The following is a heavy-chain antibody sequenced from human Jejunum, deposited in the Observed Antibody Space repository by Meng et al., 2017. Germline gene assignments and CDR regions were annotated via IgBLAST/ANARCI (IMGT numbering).Heavy chain of an antibody. CDR2: IYHNGNT. CDR1: GGSISSSHW. V-gene: IGHV4-4*02. CDR3: ARLGYCSSTSCYPDY. Sequence: QVQLQESGPGLVKPSGTLSLTCAVSGGSISSSHWWSWVRQPPGKGLEWIGEIYHNGNTNYNPSLKSRVTISSDKSKNQFSLKLSSVTAADPAVYYCARLGYCSSTSCYPDYWGQGTLVTVSS. J-gene: IGHJ4*02. D-gene: IGHD2-2*01.